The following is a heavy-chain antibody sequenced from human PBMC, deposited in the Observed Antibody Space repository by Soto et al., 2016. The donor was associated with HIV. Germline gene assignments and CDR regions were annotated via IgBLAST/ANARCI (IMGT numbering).Heavy chain of an antibody. J-gene: IGHJ3*01. CDR2: IIPIFGT. Sequence: QVQLVQSGAEVKKPGSSVKVSCKASGGTFSSYAISWVRQAPGQGLEWMGGIIPIFGTHYAQKFQGRVTISADESTSTAYMELSSLRSEDTAVYYCARDLQGHLTMVRGVIITYDAFDLWGQGTMVTV. CDR1: GGTFSSYA. CDR3: ARDLQGHLTMVRGVIITYDAFDL. V-gene: IGHV1-69*13. D-gene: IGHD3-10*01.